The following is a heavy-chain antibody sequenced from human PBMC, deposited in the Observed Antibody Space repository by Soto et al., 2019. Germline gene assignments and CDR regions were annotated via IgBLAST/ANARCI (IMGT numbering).Heavy chain of an antibody. Sequence: QVQLVQSGAEVTKPGASVKLSCKASGYTFTSYYIHWVRQAPGQGLEWVAMINPGGGRTKNAQMFQGRVTLTRDTSTVTVDMELSSLTYADTAVYYCARGPSCGGDCYLFDYWGQGSLVTVSS. CDR2: INPGGGRT. CDR3: ARGPSCGGDCYLFDY. D-gene: IGHD2-21*02. V-gene: IGHV1-46*01. J-gene: IGHJ4*02. CDR1: GYTFTSYY.